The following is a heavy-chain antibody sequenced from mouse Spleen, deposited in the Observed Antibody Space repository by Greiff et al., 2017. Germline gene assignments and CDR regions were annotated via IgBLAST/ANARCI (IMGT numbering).Heavy chain of an antibody. CDR3: ARDPYGSSDVRAMDY. CDR1: GYTFTSYW. Sequence: VQLQESGAELATPGASVKLSCKASGYTFTSYWMHWVQQRPGQGLEWIGYINPSSGYTKYNPKFKDKATLTAAKSSSTASMQLSSLPSADSAVFYCARDPYGSSDVRAMDYWGQGTSVTVSA. J-gene: IGHJ4*01. V-gene: IGHV1-7*01. D-gene: IGHD1-1*01. CDR2: INPSSGYT.